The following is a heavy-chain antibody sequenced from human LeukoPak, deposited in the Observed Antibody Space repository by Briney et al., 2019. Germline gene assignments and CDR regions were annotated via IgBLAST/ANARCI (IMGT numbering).Heavy chain of an antibody. CDR2: IYPGDSDT. CDR3: ARTYYYYYMDV. J-gene: IGHJ6*03. CDR1: GYSFTSYW. V-gene: IGHV5-51*01. Sequence: GEXXXXSCKGSGYSFTSYWIGWVRQMPGKGLEWMGIIYPGDSDTRYSPSFQGQVTISADKSNSTAYLQWSSLKASDTAMYYCARTYYYYYMDVWGKGTTVTVSS.